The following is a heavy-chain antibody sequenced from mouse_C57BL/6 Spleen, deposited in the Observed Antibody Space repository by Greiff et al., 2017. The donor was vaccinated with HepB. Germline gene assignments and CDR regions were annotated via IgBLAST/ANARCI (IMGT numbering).Heavy chain of an antibody. D-gene: IGHD1-1*01. Sequence: QVQLQQSGAELVKPGASVKLSCKASGYTFTSYWMHWVKQRPGQGLEWIGMINPNSGSTNYNEKFKSKATLTVDKSSSTAYMQLSSLTSEDSAVYYCARGGTTVVATRVYFDYWGQGTTLTVSS. J-gene: IGHJ2*01. CDR1: GYTFTSYW. V-gene: IGHV1-64*01. CDR3: ARGGTTVVATRVYFDY. CDR2: INPNSGST.